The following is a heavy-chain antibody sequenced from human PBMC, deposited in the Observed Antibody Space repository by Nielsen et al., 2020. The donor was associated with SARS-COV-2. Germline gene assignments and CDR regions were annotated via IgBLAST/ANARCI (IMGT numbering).Heavy chain of an antibody. J-gene: IGHJ6*02. CDR3: ARGGGGWELGYSGYPPMDV. V-gene: IGHV4-59*01. CDR1: GDSISSYH. Sequence: SETLSLTCIVSGDSISSYHWSWIRQPPGKGLEWIGYFFPVGKTDYNPSLKSRVTITMDRSRNHFSLKMNSVTAADTAVYYCARGGGGWELGYSGYPPMDVWGQGTTDTVSS. CDR2: FFPVGKT. D-gene: IGHD5-12*01.